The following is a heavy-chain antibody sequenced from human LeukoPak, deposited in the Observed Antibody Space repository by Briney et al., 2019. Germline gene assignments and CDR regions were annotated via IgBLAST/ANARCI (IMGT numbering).Heavy chain of an antibody. D-gene: IGHD3-3*01. Sequence: GGSLRLSCAASGFTFSSYSMNWVRQAPGKGLEWVSYISSSSSTIYYADSVKGRFTISRDNAKNSLYLQMNSLRAEDTAVYYCARDRDLYYDSPSTFDYWGQGTLVTVSS. CDR1: GFTFSSYS. J-gene: IGHJ4*02. V-gene: IGHV3-48*01. CDR2: ISSSSSTI. CDR3: ARDRDLYYDSPSTFDY.